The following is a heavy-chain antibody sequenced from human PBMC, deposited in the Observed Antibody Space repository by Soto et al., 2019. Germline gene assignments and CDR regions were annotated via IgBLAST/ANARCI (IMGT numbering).Heavy chain of an antibody. Sequence: PSETLSLTCTVAGGSSSSSSYYWGWIRQPPGKGLEWIGSIYYSGSTYYNPSLKSRVTISIDTSKNQFSLKLSSVTAADTAVYYCASSAHDDYGEAGTFDYWGQGTLVTVSS. D-gene: IGHD4-17*01. CDR3: ASSAHDDYGEAGTFDY. J-gene: IGHJ4*02. CDR2: IYYSGST. CDR1: GGSSSSSSYY. V-gene: IGHV4-39*01.